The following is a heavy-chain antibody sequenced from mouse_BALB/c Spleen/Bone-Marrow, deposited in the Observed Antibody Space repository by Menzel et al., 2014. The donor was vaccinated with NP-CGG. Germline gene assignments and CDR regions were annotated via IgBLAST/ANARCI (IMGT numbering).Heavy chain of an antibody. D-gene: IGHD2-4*01. CDR2: IWGDGNT. Sequence: QVQLKESGPGLVAPSQSLSITCTVPGFSLTGYGVNWVRQPPGKGLEWLGMIWGDGNTDYNSDLKSRLSISKDNSKSQVFLKMNSLQTDDTARYCCARVYYDYDWWYFDVWGAGTTVTVSS. CDR1: GFSLTGYG. CDR3: ARVYYDYDWWYFDV. J-gene: IGHJ1*01. V-gene: IGHV2-6-7*01.